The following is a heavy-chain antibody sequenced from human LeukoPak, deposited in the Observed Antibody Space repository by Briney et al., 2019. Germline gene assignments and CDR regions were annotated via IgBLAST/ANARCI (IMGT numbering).Heavy chain of an antibody. D-gene: IGHD4-17*01. Sequence: GASVKVSCKASGGTFSSYAISWVRQAPGQGLEWMGGIIPIFGTANYAQKFQGRVTITADESTSTVYMELSSLRSEDTAVYYCARVVTTVTTGVNWFDPWGQGTLVTVSS. CDR1: GGTFSSYA. CDR2: IIPIFGTA. J-gene: IGHJ5*02. CDR3: ARVVTTVTTGVNWFDP. V-gene: IGHV1-69*13.